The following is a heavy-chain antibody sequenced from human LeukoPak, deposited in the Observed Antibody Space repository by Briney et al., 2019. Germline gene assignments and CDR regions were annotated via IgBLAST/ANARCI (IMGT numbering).Heavy chain of an antibody. Sequence: GGSLRLSCAASGFTFSSFGMSWVRQVPGKGLEWVSSISSTGGTTYFADSVKGRFTISRDNSKNTLYLQMNSLRGEDTAIYYCAKNGDRGAYCSGGTCYPYYYYYMDVWGKGTTVTISS. CDR2: ISSTGGTT. V-gene: IGHV3-23*01. J-gene: IGHJ6*03. CDR1: GFTFSSFG. CDR3: AKNGDRGAYCSGGTCYPYYYYYMDV. D-gene: IGHD2-15*01.